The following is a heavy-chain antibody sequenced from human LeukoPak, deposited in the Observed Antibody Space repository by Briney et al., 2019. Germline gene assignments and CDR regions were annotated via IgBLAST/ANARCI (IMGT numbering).Heavy chain of an antibody. Sequence: SATLSLTCTVSGGSMSSGSYYWSWIRQHAGKGLEWIGRIYTSGSTNYNPSLKSRVTISVDTSKNQFSLKLSSVTAADTAVYYCARDSMAGTMYYYYMDVWGKGTTVTISS. V-gene: IGHV4-61*02. J-gene: IGHJ6*03. CDR1: GGSMSSGSYY. CDR2: IYTSGST. CDR3: ARDSMAGTMYYYYMDV. D-gene: IGHD6-19*01.